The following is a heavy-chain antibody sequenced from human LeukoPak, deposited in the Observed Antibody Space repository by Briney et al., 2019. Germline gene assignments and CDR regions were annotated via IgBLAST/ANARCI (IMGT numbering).Heavy chain of an antibody. CDR2: ISSSSSYI. V-gene: IGHV3-21*04. Sequence: PGGSLRLSCAASGFTFSSYSMNWVRQAPGKGLEWVSSISSSSSYIYYADSVKGRFTISRDNAKNSPYLQMNSLRAEDTAVYYCAKDRVTIFGVPYWDYWGQGTLVTVSS. CDR1: GFTFSSYS. D-gene: IGHD3-3*01. CDR3: AKDRVTIFGVPYWDY. J-gene: IGHJ4*02.